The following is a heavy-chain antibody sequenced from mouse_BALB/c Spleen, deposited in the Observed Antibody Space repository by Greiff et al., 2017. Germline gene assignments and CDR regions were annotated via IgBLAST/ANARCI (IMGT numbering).Heavy chain of an antibody. CDR3: ASLITTVVALYAMDY. CDR1: GFNIKDTY. CDR2: IDPANGNT. D-gene: IGHD1-1*01. Sequence: EVQLQQSGAELVKPGASVKLSCTASGFNIKDTYMHWVKQRPEQGLEWIGRIDPANGNTKYDPKFQGKATITADTSSNTAYLQLSSLTSEDTAVYYCASLITTVVALYAMDYWGQGTSVTVST. J-gene: IGHJ4*01. V-gene: IGHV14-3*02.